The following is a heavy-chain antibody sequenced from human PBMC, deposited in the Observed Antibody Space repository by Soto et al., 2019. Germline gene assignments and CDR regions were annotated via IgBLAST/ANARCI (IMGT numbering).Heavy chain of an antibody. V-gene: IGHV1-69*04. CDR2: IIPILGIA. J-gene: IGHJ5*02. CDR3: ARDKGYLVVPAATFLEPQGPRGNWFDP. CDR1: GGTFSSYT. Sequence: GASVKISCKASGGTFSSYTISWVRQAPGQGLEWMGRIIPILGIANYAQKFQGRVTITADKSTSTAYMELSSLRSEDTAVYYCARDKGYLVVPAATFLEPQGPRGNWFDPWGQGTLVTVSS. D-gene: IGHD2-2*01.